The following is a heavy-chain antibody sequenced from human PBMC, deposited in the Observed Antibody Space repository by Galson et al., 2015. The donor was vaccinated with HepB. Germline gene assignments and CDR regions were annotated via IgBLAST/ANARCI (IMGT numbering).Heavy chain of an antibody. Sequence: SLRLSCAASGFTFSSYAMHWVRQAPGKGLEWVAVISYDGSNKYYADSVKGRFTISRDNSKNTLYLQMNSLRAEDTAVYYCAKGVGASPLGGQGTLVTVSS. CDR1: GFTFSSYA. CDR3: AKGVGASPL. CDR2: ISYDGSNK. D-gene: IGHD1-26*01. V-gene: IGHV3-30*04. J-gene: IGHJ4*02.